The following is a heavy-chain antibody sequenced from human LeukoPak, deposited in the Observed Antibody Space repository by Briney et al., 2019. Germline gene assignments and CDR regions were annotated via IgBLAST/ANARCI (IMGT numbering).Heavy chain of an antibody. J-gene: IGHJ4*02. CDR2: INPNSGGT. CDR3: ARRRKHCSSTSCYSADGFDY. D-gene: IGHD2-2*01. CDR1: GYTFTGYY. V-gene: IGHV1-2*06. Sequence: ASVKVSCKASGYTFTGYYMHWVRQAPGQGLEWMGRINPNSGGTNYAQKFQGRVTMTRDTSISTAYMELSRLRSDDTAVYYCARRRKHCSSTSCYSADGFDYWGQGTLVTVSS.